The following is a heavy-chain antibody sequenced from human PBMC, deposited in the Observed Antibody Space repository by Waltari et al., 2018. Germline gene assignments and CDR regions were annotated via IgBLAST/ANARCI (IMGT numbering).Heavy chain of an antibody. D-gene: IGHD6-19*01. CDR3: ARPYSSGWYINFDY. CDR2: IKKEGSES. V-gene: IGHV3-7*01. Sequence: EVQLVESGGGLVQPGGSLRLSCTASGFPFSNYSLVWVRQAPGKGLEWVATIKKEGSESYYVDSVKGRFTFSRDNAKNSLYLQMNSLRAEDTAVYYCARPYSSGWYINFDYWGQGTLVTVSS. CDR1: GFPFSNYS. J-gene: IGHJ4*02.